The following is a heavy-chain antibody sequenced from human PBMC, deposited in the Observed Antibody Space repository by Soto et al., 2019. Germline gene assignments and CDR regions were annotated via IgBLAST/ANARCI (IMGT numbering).Heavy chain of an antibody. D-gene: IGHD3-3*01. J-gene: IGHJ3*02. V-gene: IGHV1-18*01. CDR1: GYTFTSYG. CDR2: ISAYNGNT. CDR3: ARGFDLWSGYYRANDAFDI. Sequence: ASVKVSCKASGYTFTSYGISWVRQAPGQGLEWMGWISAYNGNTNYAQKLQGRVTMTTDTSTSTAYMELRSLRSDDTAVYYCARGFDLWSGYYRANDAFDIWGQGTMVTVSS.